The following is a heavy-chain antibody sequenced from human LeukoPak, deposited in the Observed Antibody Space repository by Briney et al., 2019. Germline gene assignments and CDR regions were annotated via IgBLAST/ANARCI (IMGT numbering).Heavy chain of an antibody. Sequence: ASVKVSCKASGYTFTSYGINWVRQATGQGLEWMGWMNPNSGNTGYAQKFQGRVTITRNTSISTAYMELSSLRSEDTAVYYCARGSGSYLGDAFDIWGQGTMVTVSS. D-gene: IGHD1-26*01. V-gene: IGHV1-8*03. CDR3: ARGSGSYLGDAFDI. CDR1: GYTFTSYG. CDR2: MNPNSGNT. J-gene: IGHJ3*02.